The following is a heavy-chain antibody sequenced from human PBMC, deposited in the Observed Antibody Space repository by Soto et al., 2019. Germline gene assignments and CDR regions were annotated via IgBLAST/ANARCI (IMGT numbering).Heavy chain of an antibody. J-gene: IGHJ6*02. CDR1: GGSISSYY. CDR2: IYTSGST. Sequence: PSETLSLTCTVSGGSISSYYWSWIRQPAGKGLEWIGRIYTSGSTNYNPSLKSRVTMSVDTSKNQFSLKLSSVTAADTAVYYCTREIYDFCSGYSYYYCGIDVCGQGPTVTFSS. V-gene: IGHV4-4*07. D-gene: IGHD3-3*01. CDR3: TREIYDFCSGYSYYYCGIDV.